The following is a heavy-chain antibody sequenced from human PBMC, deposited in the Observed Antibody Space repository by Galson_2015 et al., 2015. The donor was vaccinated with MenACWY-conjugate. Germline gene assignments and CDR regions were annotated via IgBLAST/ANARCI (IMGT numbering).Heavy chain of an antibody. Sequence: SLRLSCAASGFTFSSYSMNWVRQAPGKGLEWISSISSGSSSIYDADSVRGRFTISRDNSKNSLFLQMNSLRDEDTAVYYCARRRSGSYYEPLCSIDIWGQGTMVTVSS. CDR1: GFTFSSYS. J-gene: IGHJ3*02. D-gene: IGHD1-26*01. V-gene: IGHV3-48*02. CDR3: ARRRSGSYYEPLCSIDI. CDR2: ISSGSSSI.